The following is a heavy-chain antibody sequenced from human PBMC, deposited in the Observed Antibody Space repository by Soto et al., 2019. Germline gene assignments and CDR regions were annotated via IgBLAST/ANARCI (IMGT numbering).Heavy chain of an antibody. Sequence: QLQLQESGPGLVKPSETLSLTCTVSGGSISSSSYYWGWIRQPPGKGLEWIGSIYYSGSTYYNPSLKSRVTISVDTSKNQFSLKLSSVTAADTAVYYCASRVVECDSGSYCGFDYWGQGTLVTVSS. D-gene: IGHD1-26*01. CDR2: IYYSGST. V-gene: IGHV4-39*01. J-gene: IGHJ4*02. CDR1: GGSISSSSYY. CDR3: ASRVVECDSGSYCGFDY.